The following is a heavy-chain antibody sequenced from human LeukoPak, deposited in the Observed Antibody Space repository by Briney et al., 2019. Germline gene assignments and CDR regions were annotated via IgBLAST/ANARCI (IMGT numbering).Heavy chain of an antibody. CDR3: ARPYYYDSRIDP. D-gene: IGHD3-22*01. Sequence: SETLSLTCTVSGGSISSGDYYWSWIREPPGKGLEWIAYMYYSGSTYYNPSLKSRVTMSADTSKNQLSLKLSSVTAADTAVYYCARPYYYDSRIDPWGQGILVTVSS. J-gene: IGHJ5*02. CDR2: MYYSGST. CDR1: GGSISSGDYY. V-gene: IGHV4-30-4*01.